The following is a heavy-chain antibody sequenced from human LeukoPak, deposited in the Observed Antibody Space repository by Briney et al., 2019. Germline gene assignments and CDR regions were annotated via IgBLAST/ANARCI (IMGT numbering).Heavy chain of an antibody. J-gene: IGHJ5*02. CDR2: IIPIFGTA. CDR3: AREPSSSWYFWFDP. CDR1: GGTFSSYA. Sequence: SVKVSCKASGGTFSSYAISWVRQAPGQGLEWMGRIIPIFGTANYAQKFQGRVTITTDESTSTSYMELSSLRSEDTAVYYCAREPSSSWYFWFDPWGQGTLVTVSS. D-gene: IGHD6-13*01. V-gene: IGHV1-69*05.